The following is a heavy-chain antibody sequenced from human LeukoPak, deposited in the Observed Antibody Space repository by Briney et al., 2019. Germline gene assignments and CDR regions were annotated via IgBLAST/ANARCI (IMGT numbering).Heavy chain of an antibody. CDR2: ISSSSSYI. CDR1: GFIFNNYG. V-gene: IGHV3-21*01. Sequence: GGSLRLSCAASGFIFNNYGLIWVRQAPGKGLEWVSSISSSSSYIYYADSVKGRFTISRDNAKNSLYLQMNSLRAEDTAVYYCARSEGQGATDAFDIWGQGTMVTVSS. CDR3: ARSEGQGATDAFDI. J-gene: IGHJ3*02. D-gene: IGHD1-26*01.